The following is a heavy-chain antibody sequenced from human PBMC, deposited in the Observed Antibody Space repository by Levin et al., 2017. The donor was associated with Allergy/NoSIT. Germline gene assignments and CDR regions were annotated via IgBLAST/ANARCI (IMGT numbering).Heavy chain of an antibody. D-gene: IGHD2-15*01. CDR3: ATDGGGGGSFWRPFDY. J-gene: IGHJ4*02. CDR2: ISGSGGST. Sequence: GGSLRLSCAASGFTFSSYAMSWVRQAPGKGLEWVSAISGSGGSTYYADSVKGRFTISRDNSKNTLYLQMNSLRAEDTAVYYCATDGGGGGSFWRPFDYWGQGTLVTVSS. CDR1: GFTFSSYA. V-gene: IGHV3-23*01.